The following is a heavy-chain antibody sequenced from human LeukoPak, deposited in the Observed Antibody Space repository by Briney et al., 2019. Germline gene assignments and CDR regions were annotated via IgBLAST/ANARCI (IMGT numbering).Heavy chain of an antibody. V-gene: IGHV3-7*01. J-gene: IGHJ4*02. CDR2: IKQDGSEK. CDR1: GFTFSSYW. CDR3: ASGRQLGY. D-gene: IGHD3-16*01. Sequence: GGSLRLSRADSGFTFSSYWMSWVRQAPGKGLEWVANIKQDGSEKYYVDSVKGRFTISRDNAKNSLYLQMNSLRAEDTALYYCASGRQLGYWGQGTLVTVSS.